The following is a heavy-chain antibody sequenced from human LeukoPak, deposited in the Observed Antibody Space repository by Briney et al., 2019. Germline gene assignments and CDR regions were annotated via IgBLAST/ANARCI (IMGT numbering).Heavy chain of an antibody. CDR3: AIIAAAGPSDY. Sequence: ASVKVSCKAPGYTFTSYGISWVRQAPGQGLEWMGWINTNTGKPTYAQGFTGRFVFSLDTSVSTAYLHISSLKADDTAVYYCAIIAAAGPSDYWGQGTLVTVSS. V-gene: IGHV7-4-1*02. CDR2: INTNTGKP. D-gene: IGHD6-13*01. J-gene: IGHJ4*02. CDR1: GYTFTSYG.